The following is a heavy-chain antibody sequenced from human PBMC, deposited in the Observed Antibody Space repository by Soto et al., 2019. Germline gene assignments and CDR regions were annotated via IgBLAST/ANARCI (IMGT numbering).Heavy chain of an antibody. Sequence: SGTLALTCAVYDGSFSGYYWSWIRQPPGKGLEWIGEINHSGSTNYNPSLKSRVTISVDTSKNQFSLKLSSVTAADTAVYYCARGIRTMVRGVIVGTYYYYVMAVWGQRTTVTVSS. D-gene: IGHD3-10*01. CDR2: INHSGST. CDR3: ARGIRTMVRGVIVGTYYYYVMAV. CDR1: DGSFSGYY. V-gene: IGHV4-34*01. J-gene: IGHJ6*02.